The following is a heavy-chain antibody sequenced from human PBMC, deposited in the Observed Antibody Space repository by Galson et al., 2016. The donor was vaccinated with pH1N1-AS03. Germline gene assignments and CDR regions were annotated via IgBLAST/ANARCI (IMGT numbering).Heavy chain of an antibody. CDR3: ARWSNNWDWAIDY. CDR1: GFSISSGA. J-gene: IGHJ4*02. CDR2: INKDEDAR. V-gene: IGHV3-7*01. Sequence: SLRLSCAVSGFSISSGAMTWVRQAPGRGLEWVATINKDEDARYYMGSVKGRCTISRDNVRNSLYLQMNSLRDEDTGVYFCARWSNNWDWAIDYWDQGTLVTVSS. D-gene: IGHD1-1*01.